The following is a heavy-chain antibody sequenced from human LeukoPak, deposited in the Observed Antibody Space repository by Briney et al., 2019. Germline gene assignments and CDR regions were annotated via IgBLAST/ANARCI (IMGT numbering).Heavy chain of an antibody. J-gene: IGHJ4*02. CDR3: ARFFPYYFDY. V-gene: IGHV4-59*10. Sequence: PSETLSLTCAVYGGSFSGYYWSWIRQPAGKGLEWIGRIYTSGSTNYNPSLKSRVTISVDTSKNQFSLKLSSVTAADTAVYYCARFFPYYFDYWGQGTLVTVSS. CDR2: IYTSGST. CDR1: GGSFSGYY.